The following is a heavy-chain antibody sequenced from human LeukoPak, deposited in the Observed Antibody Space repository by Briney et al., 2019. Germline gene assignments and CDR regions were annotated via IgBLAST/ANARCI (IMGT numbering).Heavy chain of an antibody. CDR3: AKDPYMITFGGVIPYYFDY. D-gene: IGHD3-16*02. V-gene: IGHV3-21*04. J-gene: IGHJ4*02. CDR1: GFTFSSYS. Sequence: GGSLRLSCAASGFTFSSYSMNWVRQAPGKGLEWVSSISSSSSYIYYADSVKGRFTISRDNTKNSLYLQMNSLRAEDTAVYYCAKDPYMITFGGVIPYYFDYWGQGTLVTVSS. CDR2: ISSSSSYI.